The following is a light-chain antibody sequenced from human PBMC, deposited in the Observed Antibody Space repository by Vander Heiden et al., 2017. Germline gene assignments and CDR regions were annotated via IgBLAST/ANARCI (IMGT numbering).Light chain of an antibody. J-gene: IGKJ2*01. V-gene: IGKV1-33*01. Sequence: DIQMTQSPSSLSVSVGDAVTITCQASQDSGNFVNWFHQRPGKAPTVLIYDASKLHAGVPSRFNGSGSGTVFTLTISSLQPEDLDTYFCRQYNDLPYTFGPGTKL. CDR3: RQYNDLPYT. CDR2: DAS. CDR1: QDSGNF.